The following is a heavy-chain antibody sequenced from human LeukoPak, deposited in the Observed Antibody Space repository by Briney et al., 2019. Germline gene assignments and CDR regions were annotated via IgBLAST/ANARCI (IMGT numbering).Heavy chain of an antibody. J-gene: IGHJ4*02. CDR1: GYTFTSYD. D-gene: IGHD6-13*01. Sequence: ASVKVSCKASGYTFTSYDINWVRQATGQGLEWMGWIYPNSGGTKYAQKFQDRVTMTRDTSISTAYMELSRLRSEDTAVYYCARVWQQLALGYWGQGTLVTVSS. V-gene: IGHV1-2*02. CDR2: IYPNSGGT. CDR3: ARVWQQLALGY.